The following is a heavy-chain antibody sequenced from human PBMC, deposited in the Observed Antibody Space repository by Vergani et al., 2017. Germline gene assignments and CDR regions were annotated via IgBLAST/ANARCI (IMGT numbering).Heavy chain of an antibody. J-gene: IGHJ3*02. CDR1: RYTFTSYA. D-gene: IGHD3-10*01. CDR2: INTNTGNP. V-gene: IGHV7-4-1*02. Sequence: QVQLVQSGSELKKPGASVKVSCKASRYTFTSYAMNWVRQAPGQGLEWMGWINTNTGNPTYAQGFTGRFVFSLDTSVSTAYLQISSLKAEDTAVYYCARDLTYYYGSGSYWSAFDIWGQGTMVTVSS. CDR3: ARDLTYYYGSGSYWSAFDI.